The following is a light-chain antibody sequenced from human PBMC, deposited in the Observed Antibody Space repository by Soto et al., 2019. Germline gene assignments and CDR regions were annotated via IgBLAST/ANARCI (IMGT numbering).Light chain of an antibody. J-gene: IGKJ1*01. CDR3: QQYGGSPQT. CDR2: DAS. CDR1: QNVNSTY. V-gene: IGKV3-20*01. Sequence: EVVLSQSPGTLSFSPGERASLSCRASQNVNSTYLAWYQQKPGQAPRLLIYDASSRATGIPDRFGGSGSGTDFTLTISRLEPEDFAMYYCQQYGGSPQTFGRATNV.